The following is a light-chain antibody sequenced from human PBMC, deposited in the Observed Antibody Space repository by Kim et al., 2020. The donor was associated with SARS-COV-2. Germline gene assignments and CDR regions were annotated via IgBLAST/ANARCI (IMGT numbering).Light chain of an antibody. Sequence: DIQMTQSPSTLSASVGDRVTITCRASQSLSSWLAWYQQKPGQAPKLLIYDASSLESGVPSRFSGSGSGAEFTLTISSLQPDDFATYYCQQYYSYPWTFGQGTKLDIK. J-gene: IGKJ1*01. CDR1: QSLSSW. CDR2: DAS. V-gene: IGKV1-5*01. CDR3: QQYYSYPWT.